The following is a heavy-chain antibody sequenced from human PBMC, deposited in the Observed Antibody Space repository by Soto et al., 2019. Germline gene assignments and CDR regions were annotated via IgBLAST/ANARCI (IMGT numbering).Heavy chain of an antibody. CDR1: GFSFSIYS. J-gene: IGHJ4*02. CDR3: ARDSSSSWYGEPADY. CDR2: IRSSNSYI. Sequence: EVQLVESGGGLVKPGGSLRLSCAASGFSFSIYSMNWVRQAPGKGLEWVSSIRSSNSYIYYADSVKGRFTISRDNAKNSLYLQMNSLRAEDTAVYYCARDSSSSWYGEPADYWGQGTLVTVSS. V-gene: IGHV3-21*01. D-gene: IGHD6-13*01.